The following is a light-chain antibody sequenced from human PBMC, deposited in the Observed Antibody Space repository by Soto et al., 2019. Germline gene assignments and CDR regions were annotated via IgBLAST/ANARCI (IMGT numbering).Light chain of an antibody. V-gene: IGKV3D-20*02. J-gene: IGKJ5*01. Sequence: EIVLTQSPGTLSPSPVEIATLSFIAIQSVSNNYLAWYQQKPGQAPRLLIYGASNRATGIPDRFSGSGSGTDFTLTISSLESGDSATYYCQQRSDWPPITFGQGTRLEIK. CDR3: QQRSDWPPIT. CDR1: QSVSNNY. CDR2: GAS.